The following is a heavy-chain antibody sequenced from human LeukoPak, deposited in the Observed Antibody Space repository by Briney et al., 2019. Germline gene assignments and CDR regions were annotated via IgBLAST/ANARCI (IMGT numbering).Heavy chain of an antibody. D-gene: IGHD3-22*01. CDR3: ARNANYYDSSGDFDY. J-gene: IGHJ4*02. Sequence: RGGSLRLSCAASGFTFSSYSMNWVRQAPGKGLEWVSYISSSSSTIYYADSVKGRFTISRDNAKNSLYLQMNSLRAEDTAVYYCARNANYYDSSGDFDYWGQGTLVTVSS. CDR2: ISSSSSTI. CDR1: GFTFSSYS. V-gene: IGHV3-48*01.